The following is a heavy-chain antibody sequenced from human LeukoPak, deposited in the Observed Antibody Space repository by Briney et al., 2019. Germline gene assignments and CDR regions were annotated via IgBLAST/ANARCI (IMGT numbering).Heavy chain of an antibody. CDR1: GGSISSSSYY. J-gene: IGHJ5*02. Sequence: SETLSLTCTVSGGSISSSSYYWGWIRQPPGKGLEWIGSIYYSGSTYYNPSLKSRVTISVDTSKNQFSLKLSSVTAADTAVYYCARVRSSSSYWFDPWGQGTLVTVSS. CDR2: IYYSGST. CDR3: ARVRSSSSYWFDP. D-gene: IGHD6-6*01. V-gene: IGHV4-39*07.